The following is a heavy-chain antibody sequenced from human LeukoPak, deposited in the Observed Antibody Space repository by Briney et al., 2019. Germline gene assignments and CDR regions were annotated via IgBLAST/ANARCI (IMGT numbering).Heavy chain of an antibody. CDR3: ARETSLAGFASGLGFNY. J-gene: IGHJ4*02. V-gene: IGHV4-59*01. D-gene: IGHD6-19*01. Sequence: SSETLSLTCTVSGGSISGWYWSWIRQPPGKGLEWIGYIYGSGYTNYNPSLKSRVTMSIDTSKNHFSLKLTSVTAADTATYYCARETSLAGFASGLGFNYWGQGILVTVSS. CDR1: GGSISGWY. CDR2: IYGSGYT.